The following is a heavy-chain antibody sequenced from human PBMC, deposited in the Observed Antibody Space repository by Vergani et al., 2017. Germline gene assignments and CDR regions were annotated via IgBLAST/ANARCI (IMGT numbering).Heavy chain of an antibody. V-gene: IGHV3-23*01. CDR2: ISGSGGST. D-gene: IGHD3-9*01. J-gene: IGHJ4*02. Sequence: EVQLLESGGGLVQPGGSLRLSCAASGFTFSSYAMSWVRQAPWKGLEWVSAISGSGGSTYYADSVKGRFTISRDNSKNTLYLQMNSLRAEDTAVYYCAKATYYDILTGCLLDYWGQGTLVTVSS. CDR1: GFTFSSYA. CDR3: AKATYYDILTGCLLDY.